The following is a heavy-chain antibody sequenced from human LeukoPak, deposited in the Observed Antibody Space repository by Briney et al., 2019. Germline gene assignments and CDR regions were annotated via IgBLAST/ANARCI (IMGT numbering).Heavy chain of an antibody. J-gene: IGHJ5*02. CDR3: ARHGDYGSGSNTNWFDP. V-gene: IGHV4-59*08. D-gene: IGHD3-10*01. Sequence: SETLSLTRTVSGGSISSYYWSWIRQPPGKGLEWIGYIYYSGSTNYNPSLKSRVTISVDTSKNQFSLKLSSVSAADTAVYYCARHGDYGSGSNTNWFDPWGQGTLVTVSS. CDR1: GGSISSYY. CDR2: IYYSGST.